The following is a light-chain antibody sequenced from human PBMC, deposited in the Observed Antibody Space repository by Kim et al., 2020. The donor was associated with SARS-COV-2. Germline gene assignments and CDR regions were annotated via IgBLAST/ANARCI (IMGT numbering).Light chain of an antibody. CDR3: QQRSNTWT. CDR1: QSVSSY. Sequence: FLSPGERATLPCRAGQSVSSYLAWYHQKPGQAPRPLIYDASNRATGIPARFSGSGSGTDFTLTISSLEPEDFAVYYCQQRSNTWTFGQGTKVDIK. CDR2: DAS. V-gene: IGKV3-11*01. J-gene: IGKJ1*01.